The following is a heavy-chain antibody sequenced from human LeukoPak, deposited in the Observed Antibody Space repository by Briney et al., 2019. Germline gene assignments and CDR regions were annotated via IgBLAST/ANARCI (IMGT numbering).Heavy chain of an antibody. J-gene: IGHJ4*02. Sequence: GASVKVSCKASGYTFTSDYMHWERQVPGQGLEWMGIINPSGGSTSYAQKFQGRVTMTRDTSTSTVYMELSSLRSEDTAVYYCAREDSGWQTDYWGQGTLVTVSS. CDR2: INPSGGST. CDR1: GYTFTSDY. CDR3: AREDSGWQTDY. V-gene: IGHV1-46*03. D-gene: IGHD6-19*01.